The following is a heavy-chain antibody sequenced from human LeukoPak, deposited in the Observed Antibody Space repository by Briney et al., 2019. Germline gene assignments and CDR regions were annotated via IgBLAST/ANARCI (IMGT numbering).Heavy chain of an antibody. J-gene: IGHJ4*02. V-gene: IGHV3-11*01. D-gene: IGHD3-3*01. CDR3: ASSHRVTIFGVGRGRYYFDY. Sequence: SHYYWGWIRQAPGKGLEWVSYISSSGSTIYYADSVKGRFTISRDNAKNSLYLQMNSLRAEDTAVYYCASSHRVTIFGVGRGRYYFDYWGQGTLVTVSS. CDR1: SHYY. CDR2: ISSSGSTI.